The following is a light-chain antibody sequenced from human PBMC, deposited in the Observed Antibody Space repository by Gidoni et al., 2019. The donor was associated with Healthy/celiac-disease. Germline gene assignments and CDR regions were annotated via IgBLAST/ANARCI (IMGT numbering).Light chain of an antibody. CDR1: QSLSSY. J-gene: IGKJ3*01. CDR3: QQSYRTLFT. Sequence: DIQMTQSPSSLSESVGDRVTITCRASQSLSSYLNWYQQKPGKAPTLLIYAASSLQSGVPSRFSGSGSGTDFTLTIRSLQPEDCASYYCQQSYRTLFTFXPXTKVDIK. CDR2: AAS. V-gene: IGKV1-39*01.